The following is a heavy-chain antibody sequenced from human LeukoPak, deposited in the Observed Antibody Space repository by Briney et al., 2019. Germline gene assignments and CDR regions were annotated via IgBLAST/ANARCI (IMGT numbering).Heavy chain of an antibody. V-gene: IGHV3-64D*06. Sequence: GGSLRLSCSASGFTFSSYAMHWVRQAPGKGLEYVSAISSNGGSTYYADSVKGRFTISRDNSKNTLYLQMSSLRAEDTAVYYCARDRSQHYFDYWGQGALVTVSS. CDR3: ARDRSQHYFDY. J-gene: IGHJ4*02. CDR2: ISSNGGST. CDR1: GFTFSSYA. D-gene: IGHD5-18*01.